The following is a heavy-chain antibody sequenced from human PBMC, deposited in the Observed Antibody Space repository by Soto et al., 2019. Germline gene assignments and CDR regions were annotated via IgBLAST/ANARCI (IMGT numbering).Heavy chain of an antibody. D-gene: IGHD5-12*01. Sequence: SQTLSLTCAISGDSVSSNTASWNWIRQSPSRGLEWLGRTYFRSKWYNDYAVSVKSRIIINPDTSNDQFSLQLNSVTPEDTAVYFCAKGDNLGPKTGYAFDPWGQGIMVTVSS. CDR2: TYFRSKWYN. V-gene: IGHV6-1*01. CDR1: GDSVSSNTAS. CDR3: AKGDNLGPKTGYAFDP. J-gene: IGHJ5*02.